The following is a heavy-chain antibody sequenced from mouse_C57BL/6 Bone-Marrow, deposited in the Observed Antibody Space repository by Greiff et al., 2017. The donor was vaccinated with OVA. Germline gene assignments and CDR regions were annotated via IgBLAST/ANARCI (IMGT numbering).Heavy chain of an antibody. D-gene: IGHD2-1*01. CDR3: ARYANSYAMEN. J-gene: IGHJ4*01. V-gene: IGHV5-4*01. CDR1: GFTFSNYA. Sequence: EVLGVESGGGLVKPGGSLILSCAVSGFTFSNYAMSWVRQTPEKSLEWVATISDGGIYIYYPDNVKVRFTISRDNAKNSLYLQMSHLKSEDTAMYYCARYANSYAMENWGQGASVTDSS. CDR2: ISDGGIYI.